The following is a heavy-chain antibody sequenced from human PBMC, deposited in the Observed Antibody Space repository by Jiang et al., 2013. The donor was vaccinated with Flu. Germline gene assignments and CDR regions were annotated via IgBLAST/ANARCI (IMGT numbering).Heavy chain of an antibody. D-gene: IGHD5-18*01. V-gene: IGHV6-1*01. Sequence: SRGLEWLGRTYYRSKWYNDYAVSVKSRITINPDTSKNQFSLQLNSVTPEDTAVYYCARDLSGYSYGYYYYYGMDVWGQGTTVTVSS. CDR2: TYYRSKWYN. J-gene: IGHJ6*02. CDR3: ARDLSGYSYGYYYYYGMDV.